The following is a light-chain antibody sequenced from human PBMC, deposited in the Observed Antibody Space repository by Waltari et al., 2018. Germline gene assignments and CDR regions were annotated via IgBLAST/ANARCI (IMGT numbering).Light chain of an antibody. CDR1: SSDVGGYDY. Sequence: QSALTQPPSASGSPGQSVTISCTGTSSDVGGYDYVSWYQPNPGTAPKLMIYDVNKRPAGVPDRASGSKAGNTASLTVSGLQAEDEADYFCNSYAGSKHYVFGTGTKVTVL. V-gene: IGLV2-8*01. CDR3: NSYAGSKHYV. CDR2: DVN. J-gene: IGLJ1*01.